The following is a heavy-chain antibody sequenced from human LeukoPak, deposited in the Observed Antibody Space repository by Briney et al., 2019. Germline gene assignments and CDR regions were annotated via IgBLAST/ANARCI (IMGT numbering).Heavy chain of an antibody. J-gene: IGHJ6*03. CDR1: GFTFSDYT. D-gene: IGHD2-2*01. V-gene: IGHV3-21*01. CDR2: ISSGGTYK. CDR3: AKDAVIVVVPAYYYYYMDV. Sequence: GGSLRLSCAASGFTFSDYTMNWVRQAPGKGLEWVSSISSGGTYKYYADSVKGRFTISRDNSKNTLYLQMNSLRAEDTAVYYCAKDAVIVVVPAYYYYYMDVWGKGTTVTVSS.